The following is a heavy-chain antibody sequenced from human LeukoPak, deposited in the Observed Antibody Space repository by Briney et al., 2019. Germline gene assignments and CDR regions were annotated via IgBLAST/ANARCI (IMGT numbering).Heavy chain of an antibody. Sequence: PSETLSLTCTVSGGSITPYYWSWIRQPPGKGLEWIGYISYSGSTYYKSSLKSRVTISVDTSKNQFSLKLSSVTAADTAVYYCARQVFDWLLFPPRPINFDYWGQGTLVTVSS. CDR2: ISYSGST. J-gene: IGHJ4*02. CDR1: GGSITPYY. CDR3: ARQVFDWLLFPPRPINFDY. V-gene: IGHV4-59*08. D-gene: IGHD3-9*01.